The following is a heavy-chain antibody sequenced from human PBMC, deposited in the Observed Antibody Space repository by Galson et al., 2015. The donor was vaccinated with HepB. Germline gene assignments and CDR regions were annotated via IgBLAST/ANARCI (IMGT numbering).Heavy chain of an antibody. V-gene: IGHV4-39*01. Sequence: SETLSLTCTVSGGSISSSSYYWGWIRQPPGKGLEWIGSIYYSGSTYYNPSLKSRVTISVDTSKNQFSLKLSSVTAADTAVYYCARNLLRYFDWPTTPNNWFDPWGQGTLVTVSS. CDR1: GGSISSSSYY. CDR2: IYYSGST. CDR3: ARNLLRYFDWPTTPNNWFDP. J-gene: IGHJ5*02. D-gene: IGHD3-9*01.